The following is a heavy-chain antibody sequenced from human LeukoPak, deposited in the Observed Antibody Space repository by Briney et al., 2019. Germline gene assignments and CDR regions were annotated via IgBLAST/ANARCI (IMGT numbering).Heavy chain of an antibody. J-gene: IGHJ4*02. CDR1: GGSFSGYY. CDR3: VRGYSGYDRGVFDY. CDR2: INHSAST. D-gene: IGHD5-12*01. V-gene: IGHV4-34*01. Sequence: SETLSLTCAVSGGSFSGYYWSWIRQPPGKGLEWIAEINHSASTTYNPLLKSRVTIPVDTSKNQFSLKLSSVTAADTAVYYCVRGYSGYDRGVFDYWGQGTLVTDSS.